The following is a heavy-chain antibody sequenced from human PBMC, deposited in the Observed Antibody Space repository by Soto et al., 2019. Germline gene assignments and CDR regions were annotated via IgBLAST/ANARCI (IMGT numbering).Heavy chain of an antibody. CDR2: IWYDGSNK. CDR3: VREEDPGEWLLSSYYYCGMDV. Sequence: SLRLSCAASGFTFSSYGMHWVRQAPGKGLEWVAVIWYDGSNKYYADSVKDRFTISRDNSKNTLYLQMNSLRAEDTAVYYCVREEDPGEWLLSSYYYCGMDVWGQGTTVTVSS. J-gene: IGHJ6*02. D-gene: IGHD3-3*01. V-gene: IGHV3-33*01. CDR1: GFTFSSYG.